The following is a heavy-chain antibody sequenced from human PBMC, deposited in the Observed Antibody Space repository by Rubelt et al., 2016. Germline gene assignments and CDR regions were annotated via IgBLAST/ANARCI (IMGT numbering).Heavy chain of an antibody. CDR3: AKEVFGEQGTFDV. CDR1: GFIFSNCA. J-gene: IGHJ3*01. CDR2: ISGGGDST. D-gene: IGHD3-16*01. V-gene: IGHV3-23*01. Sequence: RGRSLRLSCAASGFIFSNCAMTWVRQAPGKGLEWVAAISGGGDSTYYTDSVKGRFTISRDNSKHTVYLQMNSLRVEDTAVYYCAKEVFGEQGTFDVWGQGTMVTVSS.